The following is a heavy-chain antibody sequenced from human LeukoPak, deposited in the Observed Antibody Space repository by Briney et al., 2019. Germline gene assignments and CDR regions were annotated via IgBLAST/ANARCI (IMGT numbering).Heavy chain of an antibody. V-gene: IGHV5-51*01. CDR3: ARVGYDPFNYYIDV. CDR1: GYSFTAYW. Sequence: AGESLKISCNASGYSFTAYWIGWVRQMPGKGLEWMGSIYPGDSDTRYSPSIQGHVTISADASISAAYLQWSGLKASDTAMYYCARVGYDPFNYYIDVWGQGTPVTVSS. D-gene: IGHD5-12*01. CDR2: IYPGDSDT. J-gene: IGHJ6*03.